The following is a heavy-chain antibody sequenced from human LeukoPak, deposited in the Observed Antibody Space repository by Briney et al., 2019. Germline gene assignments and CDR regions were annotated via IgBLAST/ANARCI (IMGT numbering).Heavy chain of an antibody. D-gene: IGHD3-3*01. Sequence: SETLSLTCTVSGGSISNYYWSWIRQSPGKGLEWIGYIYDSGITDYNPSLKSRVTISVDTSKNQFSLKLSSVTAADTAVYYCARGSLGYYDFWSGYSCYMDVWGKGTTVIVSS. CDR1: GGSISNYY. J-gene: IGHJ6*03. CDR3: ARGSLGYYDFWSGYSCYMDV. V-gene: IGHV4-59*01. CDR2: IYDSGIT.